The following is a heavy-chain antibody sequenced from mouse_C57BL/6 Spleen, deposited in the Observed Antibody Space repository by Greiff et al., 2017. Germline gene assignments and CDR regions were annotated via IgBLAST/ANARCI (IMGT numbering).Heavy chain of an antibody. D-gene: IGHD2-4*01. Sequence: VQLQQPGAELVRPGSSVKLSCKASGYTFTSYWMHWVKQRPIQGLEWIGNIDPSDSETHYNQKFKDKATLTVDKSSSTAYMQLSSLTSEDSAVYYCGRGEDDSLFAYWGQGTLVTVSA. J-gene: IGHJ3*01. CDR2: IDPSDSET. CDR1: GYTFTSYW. V-gene: IGHV1-52*01. CDR3: GRGEDDSLFAY.